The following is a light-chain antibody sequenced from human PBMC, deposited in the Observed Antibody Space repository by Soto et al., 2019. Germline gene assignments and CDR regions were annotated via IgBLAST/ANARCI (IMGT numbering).Light chain of an antibody. CDR3: QQFGRSTPSWT. V-gene: IGKV3-20*01. CDR2: GAS. CDR1: QSVSSNY. Sequence: ETVLTQSPGTLSLSPGERATLSCRASQSVSSNYLAWYQQKPGQAPRLLIYGASTRATGIPDRFSGSGSGTDFTLPISRVEPDDFAVYYCQQFGRSTPSWTFGQGTKVEIK. J-gene: IGKJ1*01.